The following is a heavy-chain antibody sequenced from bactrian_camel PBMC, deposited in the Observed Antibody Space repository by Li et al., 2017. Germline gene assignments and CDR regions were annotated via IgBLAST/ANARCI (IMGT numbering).Heavy chain of an antibody. J-gene: IGHJ4*01. CDR2: IYSGSGTT. CDR1: EFTFSDYA. D-gene: IGHD6*01. CDR3: TSPSALYGGSWSSVPTEYNY. Sequence: VQLVESGGGLVQAGGSLRLSCATSEFTFSDYAMNWVRQAPGKGLEWVTNIYSGSGTTYYADSVKSRFTISRDDAKKTLYLQLNSLKTEDTAMYYCTSPSALYGGSWSSVPTEYNYWGQGTQVTVS. V-gene: IGHV3S31*01.